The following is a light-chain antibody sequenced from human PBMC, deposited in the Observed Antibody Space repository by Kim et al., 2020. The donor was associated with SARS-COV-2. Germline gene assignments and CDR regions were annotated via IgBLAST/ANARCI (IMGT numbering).Light chain of an antibody. J-gene: IGKJ2*01. V-gene: IGKV3-20*01. CDR1: QSVRSNY. CDR2: AAS. CDR3: QQYGTSPHT. Sequence: SPGESATLSCRASQSVRSNYLGWYQQKPGQAPRLLIFAASSRATGIPDRFSGSGSGTDFTLTISRLEPEDSAVFYCQQYGTSPHTFGQGTKLEIK.